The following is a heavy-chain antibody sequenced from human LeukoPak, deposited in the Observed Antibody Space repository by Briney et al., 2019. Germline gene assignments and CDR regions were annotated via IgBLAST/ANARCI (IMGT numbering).Heavy chain of an antibody. V-gene: IGHV3-7*01. CDR3: ARDLGAGTTLRVPNDY. CDR2: VKKDASEK. CDR1: GFTFSNNW. J-gene: IGHJ4*02. Sequence: GGSLRLSCAASGFTFSNNWMTWVRQAPGKGLEWVASVKKDASEKYYVDSVKGRFTISRDNAKNSLYLQMSSLRAEDTAVYYCARDLGAGTTLRVPNDYWGQGTLVTVSS. D-gene: IGHD1-7*01.